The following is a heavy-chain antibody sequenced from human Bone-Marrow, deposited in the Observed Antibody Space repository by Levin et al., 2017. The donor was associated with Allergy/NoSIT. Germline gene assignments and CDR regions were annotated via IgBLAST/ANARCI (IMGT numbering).Heavy chain of an antibody. V-gene: IGHV3-21*01. CDR2: ISTASSYI. Sequence: GESLKISCAASQFTFSKYKMNWVRPAPGKGLEWVSSISTASSYIYYADSVAGRCTTSRDNAKNSLYLEMKNLRVDDTATYYRVRDSGGYCDGGICYSLGMDVWGQGTTVTVSS. CDR1: QFTFSKYK. J-gene: IGHJ6*02. D-gene: IGHD2-21*01. CDR3: VRDSGGYCDGGICYSLGMDV.